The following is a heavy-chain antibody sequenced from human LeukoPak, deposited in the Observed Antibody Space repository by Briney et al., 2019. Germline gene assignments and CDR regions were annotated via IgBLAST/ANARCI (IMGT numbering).Heavy chain of an antibody. CDR1: GFTVSTNY. D-gene: IGHD6-13*01. V-gene: IGHV3-9*01. Sequence: GGSLRLSCVASGFTVSTNYMGWVRQAPGKGLEWVSGIYWNSGGTGYVDSVKGRFTISRDNAKNSLYLQMNSLRTDDTALYYCTKDITAGGLDYWGQGTLVTVSS. J-gene: IGHJ4*02. CDR3: TKDITAGGLDY. CDR2: IYWNSGGT.